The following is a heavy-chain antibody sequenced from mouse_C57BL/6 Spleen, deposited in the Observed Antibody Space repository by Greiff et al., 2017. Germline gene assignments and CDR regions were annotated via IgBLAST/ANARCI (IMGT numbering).Heavy chain of an antibody. V-gene: IGHV1-72*01. CDR3: ARSGTTVVAKDWFAY. J-gene: IGHJ3*01. D-gene: IGHD1-1*01. CDR1: GYTFTSSW. CDR2: IDPNGGGT. Sequence: QVHVKQPGAELVKPGASVKLSCKASGYTFTSSWMNWVKQRPGRGLEGIGGIDPNGGGTKYNEKFKSKATLTVDKPSSTAYMQLSSLTSEDSAVYDGARSGTTVVAKDWFAYWGQGTLVTVSA.